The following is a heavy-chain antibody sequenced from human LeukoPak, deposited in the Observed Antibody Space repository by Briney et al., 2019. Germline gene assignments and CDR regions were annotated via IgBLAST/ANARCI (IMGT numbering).Heavy chain of an antibody. CDR1: GFTFGDYA. V-gene: IGHV3-49*03. J-gene: IGHJ6*02. Sequence: GGSLRLSCTASGFTFGDYAMSWFRQAPGKGLEWVGFIRSKAYGGTTEYAASVKGRFTISRDDSKSIAYLQMNSLRAEDTAVYYCARDPTYYDYVWGSSLIYGMDVWGQGTTVTVSS. D-gene: IGHD3-16*01. CDR3: ARDPTYYDYVWGSSLIYGMDV. CDR2: IRSKAYGGTT.